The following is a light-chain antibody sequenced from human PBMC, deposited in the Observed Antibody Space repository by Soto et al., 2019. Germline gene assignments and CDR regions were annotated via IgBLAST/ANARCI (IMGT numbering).Light chain of an antibody. J-gene: IGKJ4*01. Sequence: EIVMTQSPATLSVSPGERATLSCRASQSVSSYLAWYQQKPGQAPRLLIYDASNRATGIPARFSGSGSGTHFTLTISSLQPEDFATYYCQEGSTLLTFGGGTKVDIK. CDR1: QSVSSY. CDR3: QEGSTLLT. CDR2: DAS. V-gene: IGKV3D-15*01.